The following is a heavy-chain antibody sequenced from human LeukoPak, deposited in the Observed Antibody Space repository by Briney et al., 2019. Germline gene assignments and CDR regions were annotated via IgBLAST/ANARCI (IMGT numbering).Heavy chain of an antibody. D-gene: IGHD3-10*01. V-gene: IGHV1-2*02. CDR1: GYTFTGYY. Sequence: ASVKVSCVASGYTFTGYYMHWVRQAPGQGLEWMGWINPNSGGTNYAQKFQGRVTMTRDTSISTAYMELSRLRSHDTAVYYCARDLELVRGVIINYWGQGTLVTVSS. CDR2: INPNSGGT. CDR3: ARDLELVRGVIINY. J-gene: IGHJ4*02.